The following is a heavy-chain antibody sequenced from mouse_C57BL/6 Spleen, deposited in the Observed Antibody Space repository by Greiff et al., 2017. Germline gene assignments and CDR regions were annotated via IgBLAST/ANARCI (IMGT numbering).Heavy chain of an antibody. V-gene: IGHV1-42*01. CDR1: GYSFTGYY. Sequence: EVKLMESGPELVKPGASVKISCKASGYSFTGYYMNWVKQSPDKSLEWIGEINPSTGGTNYNQKFKAKATLTVDKSSSTAYMQLKSLTSEDSAVYYCASRLRKGFDYWGQGTTLTVSS. J-gene: IGHJ2*01. CDR3: ASRLRKGFDY. CDR2: INPSTGGT. D-gene: IGHD1-1*01.